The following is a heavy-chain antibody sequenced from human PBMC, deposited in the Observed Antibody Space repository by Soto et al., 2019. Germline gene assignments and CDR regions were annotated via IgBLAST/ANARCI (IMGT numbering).Heavy chain of an antibody. D-gene: IGHD3-10*01. Sequence: SEAQSLTCAVYGGSFSCYYWSWIRQPPGKGLEWIGEINHSGSTNYNPSLKSRVTISVDTSKNQFSLKLSSVTAADTAVYYCARGGANGSGSYSYYYYGMDVWGQGTTVTVSS. V-gene: IGHV4-34*01. CDR3: ARGGANGSGSYSYYYYGMDV. CDR2: INHSGST. J-gene: IGHJ6*02. CDR1: GGSFSCYY.